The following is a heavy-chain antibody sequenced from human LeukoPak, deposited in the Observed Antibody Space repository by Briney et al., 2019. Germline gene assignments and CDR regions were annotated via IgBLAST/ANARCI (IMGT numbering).Heavy chain of an antibody. J-gene: IGHJ4*02. CDR1: GYSITTGYY. Sequence: SETLSLTCTVSGYSITTGYYWGWIRQPPGKGLEWIGTIYHSGSTFYNPSLKSRLTISVDTSKNQFSLKLNSVTAADTAVYYCARESYDSSGYFVDSWGQGTLVTVSS. V-gene: IGHV4-38-2*02. CDR2: IYHSGST. CDR3: ARESYDSSGYFVDS. D-gene: IGHD3-22*01.